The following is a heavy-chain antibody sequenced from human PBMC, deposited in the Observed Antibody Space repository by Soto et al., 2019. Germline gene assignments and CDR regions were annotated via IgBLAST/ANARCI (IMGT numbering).Heavy chain of an antibody. D-gene: IGHD3-22*01. CDR1: GFTFSSYA. CDR2: ISYDGSNK. J-gene: IGHJ6*02. V-gene: IGHV3-30-3*01. Sequence: GGSLRLSCAASGFTFSSYAIHWVRQAPGKGLEWVAVISYDGSNKYYADSVKGRFTIPRDNSKNTLYLQMNSLRAEDTAVYYCARDNESSDYYFYYYYGMDVWGQGTTVTVSS. CDR3: ARDNESSDYYFYYYYGMDV.